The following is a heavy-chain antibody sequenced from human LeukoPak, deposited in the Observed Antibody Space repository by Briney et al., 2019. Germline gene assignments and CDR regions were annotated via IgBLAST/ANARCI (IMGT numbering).Heavy chain of an antibody. CDR3: ARAAGNYYYDSSGPDY. CDR2: INSDGSST. Sequence: GGSLRLSCVASGFTFSSYWMHWVRQDPRKGLVWVSRINSDGSSTSYADSVKGRFTISRDNAKSTLYLQMNSLRAEDTAVYYCARAAGNYYYDSSGPDYWGQGTLVTVSS. J-gene: IGHJ4*02. CDR1: GFTFSSYW. D-gene: IGHD3-22*01. V-gene: IGHV3-74*01.